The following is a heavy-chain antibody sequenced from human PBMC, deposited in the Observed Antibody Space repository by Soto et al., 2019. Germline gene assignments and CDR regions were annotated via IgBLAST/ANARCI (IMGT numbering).Heavy chain of an antibody. CDR1: GFTFSDYY. CDR2: SRNKANKYTT. D-gene: IGHD3-16*01. Sequence: EVQLVESGGDLVQPGGSLRLSCAASGFTFSDYYMEWVRQAPGKGLEWVGRSRNKANKYTTEYAASVKDRFIISRDDSKSSLYLQMNSLETEDTAVYYCVRGGKGGWFDPWGQGTVVTVSS. CDR3: VRGGKGGWFDP. J-gene: IGHJ5*02. V-gene: IGHV3-72*01.